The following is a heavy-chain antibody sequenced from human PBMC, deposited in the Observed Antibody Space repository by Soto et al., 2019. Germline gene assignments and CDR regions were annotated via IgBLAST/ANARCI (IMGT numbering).Heavy chain of an antibody. J-gene: IGHJ4*02. V-gene: IGHV3-15*01. Sequence: CAASSVTCGNPWGIRILPAPGKGLEWVGLIKSITDGGTIDYPAPLKGRFTISRDDSRNTLYLQMNSLKTEDTAVYYCTTAHPHGLDIRGEGILVTVPS. CDR3: TTAHPHGLDI. CDR1: SVTCGNPW. D-gene: IGHD3-9*01. CDR2: IKSITDGGTI.